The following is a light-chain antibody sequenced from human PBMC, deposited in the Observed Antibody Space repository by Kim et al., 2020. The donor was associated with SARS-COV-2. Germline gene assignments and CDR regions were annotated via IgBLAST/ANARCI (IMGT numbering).Light chain of an antibody. CDR2: GKY. CDR3: NSRGSSGDHVV. Sequence: SSELTQDPAVSVALGQTVRLTCQGDSLRNYYATWYQQRPGQAPVLVLYGKYNRPSGIPDRFSGSASGNTASFTITGAQAEDAADYYCNSRGSSGDHVVFG. CDR1: SLRNYY. V-gene: IGLV3-19*01. J-gene: IGLJ3*02.